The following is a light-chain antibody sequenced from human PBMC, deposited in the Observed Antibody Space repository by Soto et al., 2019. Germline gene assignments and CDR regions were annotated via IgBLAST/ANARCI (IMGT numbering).Light chain of an antibody. Sequence: EIVLTQSPVTLSVSPGEGATLSCRASQSVAGDLAWYQQTPGQVPRLLIYAASTRATGIPARFSGSGSGTDFTLTISSLQSEDFAVYYCQQYNKWPLTCGGGTKVEIK. V-gene: IGKV3-15*01. CDR1: QSVAGD. J-gene: IGKJ4*01. CDR2: AAS. CDR3: QQYNKWPLT.